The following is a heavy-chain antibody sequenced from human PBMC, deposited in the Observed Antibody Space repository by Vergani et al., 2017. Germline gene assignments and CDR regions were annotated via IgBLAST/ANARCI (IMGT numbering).Heavy chain of an antibody. CDR3: ARSQAAPPDIYLFDY. Sequence: QEQLQESGPGLVKPSETLSLTCTVSGGSIRSHYWSWIRQPPGKGLEWIGYIYYTGSTKYNPSLKSRVTMSVDTSKNQFSLNLSSVTAADTAMYYCARSQAAPPDIYLFDYWGQGTLVTVSS. CDR2: IYYTGST. J-gene: IGHJ4*02. D-gene: IGHD1-14*01. V-gene: IGHV4-59*11. CDR1: GGSIRSHY.